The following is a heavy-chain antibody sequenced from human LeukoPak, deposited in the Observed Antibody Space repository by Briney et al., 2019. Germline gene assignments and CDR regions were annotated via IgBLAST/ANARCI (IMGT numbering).Heavy chain of an antibody. Sequence: GGSLRLSCAASGFTFSGSAMHWVRQASGKGLEWVGRIRSKANSYATAYAASVKGRFTISRDDSKNTAYLQMNSLKTEDTAVYYCTRQFIDPTYYYDSFSPNYTYYGMDVWGQGTTVTVSS. D-gene: IGHD3-22*01. J-gene: IGHJ6*02. CDR3: TRQFIDPTYYYDSFSPNYTYYGMDV. CDR1: GFTFSGSA. CDR2: IRSKANSYAT. V-gene: IGHV3-73*01.